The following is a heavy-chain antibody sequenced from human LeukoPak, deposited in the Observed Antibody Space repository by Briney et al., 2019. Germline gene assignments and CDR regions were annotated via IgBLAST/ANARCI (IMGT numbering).Heavy chain of an antibody. CDR2: IHYTGST. CDR1: GGSISSISSNN. D-gene: IGHD6-13*01. J-gene: IGHJ3*02. CDR3: ARDVGKAGAANAFDI. V-gene: IGHV4-39*07. Sequence: PSETLSLTCAVSGGSISSISSNNWAWIRQPPGKGLELIAAIHYTGSTYYNPSFMSRVTISVDTSKNQFSLKLSSVTAADTAVYYCARDVGKAGAANAFDIWGQGTMVTVSS.